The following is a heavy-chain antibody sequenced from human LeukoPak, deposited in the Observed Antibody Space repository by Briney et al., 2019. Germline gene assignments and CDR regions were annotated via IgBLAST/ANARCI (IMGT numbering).Heavy chain of an antibody. J-gene: IGHJ2*01. D-gene: IGHD6-13*01. Sequence: SETLSLTCTVSGGSISSYYWSWIRQPPGKGLEWIGYIYYSGSTNYNPSLKSRVTISVDTSKNQFSLKLSSVTAADTAVYYCARGDSSSWYGYWYFDLWGRGTLVTVSS. CDR3: ARGDSSSWYGYWYFDL. CDR2: IYYSGST. V-gene: IGHV4-59*01. CDR1: GGSISSYY.